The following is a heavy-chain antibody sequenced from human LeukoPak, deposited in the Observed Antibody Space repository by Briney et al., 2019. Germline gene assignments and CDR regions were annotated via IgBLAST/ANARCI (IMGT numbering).Heavy chain of an antibody. CDR2: IRYDGRNK. J-gene: IGHJ4*02. V-gene: IGHV3-30*02. Sequence: GGSLRLSCAASGFTFSTYGMHWVRQAPGKGLEWVAFIRYDGRNKYYADSVKGRFTISRDNSKNTLYLQMNSLRAEDTAVYYCANLGPPGRDHYLESWGQGTLVTVSS. D-gene: IGHD5-24*01. CDR3: ANLGPPGRDHYLES. CDR1: GFTFSTYG.